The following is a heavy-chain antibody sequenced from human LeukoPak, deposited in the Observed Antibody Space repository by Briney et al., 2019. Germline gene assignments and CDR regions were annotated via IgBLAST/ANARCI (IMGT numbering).Heavy chain of an antibody. CDR2: IYYSGTT. J-gene: IGHJ4*02. D-gene: IGHD3-22*01. CDR3: TRELSGSQDY. V-gene: IGHV4-39*07. Sequence: PSETLSLTCTVPGGSINTSTYYWGWIRQPPGKGLEWIGSIYYSGTTYYNPSLKSRVTISVDTSKNQFSLKLYSVTAADTAVYYCTRELSGSQDYWGQGTLVTVSS. CDR1: GGSINTSTYY.